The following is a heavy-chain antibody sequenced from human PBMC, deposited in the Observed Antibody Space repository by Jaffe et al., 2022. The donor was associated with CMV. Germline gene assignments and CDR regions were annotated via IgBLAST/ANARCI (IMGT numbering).Heavy chain of an antibody. Sequence: QVQLVESGGGVVQPGRSLRLSCAASGFTFSSYGMHWVRQAPGKGLEWVAVIWYDGSNKYYADSVKGRFTISRDNSKNTLYLQMNSLRAEDTAVYYCARDPGIAARPTIIDYYYYGMDVWGQGTTVTVSS. CDR3: ARDPGIAARPTIIDYYYYGMDV. CDR1: GFTFSSYG. CDR2: IWYDGSNK. D-gene: IGHD6-6*01. V-gene: IGHV3-33*01. J-gene: IGHJ6*02.